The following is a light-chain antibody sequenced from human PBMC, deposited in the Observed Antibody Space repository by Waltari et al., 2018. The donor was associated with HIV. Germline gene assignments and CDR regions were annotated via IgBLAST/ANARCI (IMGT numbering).Light chain of an antibody. J-gene: IGKJ3*01. Sequence: DIQMTQSPSSLSASVGDRITITCRASQTLSTYLNWYQQKPGKAPKLLIFDTSSLHAGVPSRFSGSGSGTDFTLTISSLQPEDSATYYCQQTFSAPVTFGPGTRVDIK. CDR2: DTS. V-gene: IGKV1-39*01. CDR1: QTLSTY. CDR3: QQTFSAPVT.